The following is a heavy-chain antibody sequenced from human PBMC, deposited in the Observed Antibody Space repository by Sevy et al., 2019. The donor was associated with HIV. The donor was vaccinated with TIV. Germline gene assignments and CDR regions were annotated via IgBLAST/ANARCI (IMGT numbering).Heavy chain of an antibody. J-gene: IGHJ4*02. V-gene: IGHV1-69*13. Sequence: ASVKVSYKASGGTFSSYAISWMRQAPGQGLEWMGGIIPIFGTANYAQKFQGRVTITADESTSTAYMELSSLRSEDTAVYYCARGGDLTYYYDSSGYYNFPFYYFDYWGQGTLVTVSS. D-gene: IGHD3-22*01. CDR3: ARGGDLTYYYDSSGYYNFPFYYFDY. CDR2: IIPIFGTA. CDR1: GGTFSSYA.